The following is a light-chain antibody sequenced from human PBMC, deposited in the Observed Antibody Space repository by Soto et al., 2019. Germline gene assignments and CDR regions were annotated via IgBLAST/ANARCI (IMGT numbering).Light chain of an antibody. CDR2: AAS. CDR1: QSITTY. V-gene: IGKV1-39*01. J-gene: IGKJ4*01. Sequence: DIQMTQSPSSLSASVGDRVTITCRASQSITTYLNWYRQKPGKAPNLLIYAASSLQSGVPSRFSGSGSETEFTLSISSLQTEDFATYFCQQIYSAPLTFGGGTKVEIK. CDR3: QQIYSAPLT.